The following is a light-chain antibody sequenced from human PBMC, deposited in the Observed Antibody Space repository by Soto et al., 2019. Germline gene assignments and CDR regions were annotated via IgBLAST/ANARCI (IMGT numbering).Light chain of an antibody. J-gene: IGKJ3*01. CDR1: QDISNY. CDR3: QQYDNPLFT. V-gene: IGKV1-33*01. Sequence: DIQMTQSPSSLSASVGDRVTITCQASQDISNYLNWYQQKPGKAPKLLIYDASNLETGVPSRFSGSGSGTDFTVTISSLQPEDIATYYCQQYDNPLFTFGPGTKVDIK. CDR2: DAS.